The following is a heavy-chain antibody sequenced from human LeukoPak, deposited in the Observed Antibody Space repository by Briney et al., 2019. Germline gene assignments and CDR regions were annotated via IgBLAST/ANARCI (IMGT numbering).Heavy chain of an antibody. J-gene: IGHJ6*02. CDR3: ARAPYSSPPRTLYYYYYGMDV. CDR2: INHSGST. Sequence: PSETLSLTCAVYGGSFSGYYWSWIRQPPGKGLEWIGEINHSGSTNYNPSLKSRVTISVDTSKNQFSLKLSSVTAADTAVYYCARAPYSSPPRTLYYYYYGMDVWGQGTTVTVSS. CDR1: GGSFSGYY. D-gene: IGHD6-13*01. V-gene: IGHV4-34*01.